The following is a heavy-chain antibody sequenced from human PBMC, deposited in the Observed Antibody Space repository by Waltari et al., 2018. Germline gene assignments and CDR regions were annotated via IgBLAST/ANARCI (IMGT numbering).Heavy chain of an antibody. CDR1: EITFSIST. CDR2: SSGDITTI. J-gene: IGHJ4*02. V-gene: IGHV3-48*01. CDR3: ARLYSYGRFDY. Sequence: EVYLVESGGGLVQPGGSLRLSCSASEITFSISTMTSVRQAPGKGLGWVASSSGDITTICYADSLKGRFTISRDNANNSLYLQMNTLRAEDTAVYYCARLYSYGRFDYWGQGTLVTVSS. D-gene: IGHD5-18*01.